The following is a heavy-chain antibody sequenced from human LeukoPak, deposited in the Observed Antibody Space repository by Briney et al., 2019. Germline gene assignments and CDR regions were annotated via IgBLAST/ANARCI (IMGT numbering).Heavy chain of an antibody. D-gene: IGHD2-2*01. CDR1: GGSISSSSYY. CDR3: ARAGFCSSISCYGRAFDI. J-gene: IGHJ3*02. CDR2: IYYSGST. V-gene: IGHV4-39*07. Sequence: PSETLSLTCTVSGGSISSSSYYWGWIRQPPGKGLEWIGSIYYSGSTYYNPSLKSRVTISVDTSKNQFSLKLTSVTAADTAVYYCARAGFCSSISCYGRAFDIWGQGTMVAVSS.